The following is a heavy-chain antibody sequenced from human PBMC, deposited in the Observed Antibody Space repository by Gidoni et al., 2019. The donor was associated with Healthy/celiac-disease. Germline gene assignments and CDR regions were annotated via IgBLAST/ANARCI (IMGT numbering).Heavy chain of an antibody. Sequence: EVQLVESGGGLVKPGGSLRLSCAASGFTFSNAWMSWVRQAPGKGLEWVGRIKSKTDGGTTDYAAPVKGRFTISRDDSKNTLYLQMNSLKTEDTAVYYCTADEVVVTDTHRYNDYWGQGTLVTVSS. CDR1: GFTFSNAW. D-gene: IGHD2-15*01. CDR3: TADEVVVTDTHRYNDY. CDR2: IKSKTDGGTT. J-gene: IGHJ4*02. V-gene: IGHV3-15*01.